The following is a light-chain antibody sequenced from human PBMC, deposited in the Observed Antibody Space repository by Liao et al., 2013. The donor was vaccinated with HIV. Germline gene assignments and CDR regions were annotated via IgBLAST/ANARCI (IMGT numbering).Light chain of an antibody. CDR1: NIGSKS. CDR3: QVWHQGSDQRL. V-gene: IGLV3-21*01. CDR2: YDS. J-gene: IGLJ3*02. Sequence: SYELTQPPSLSVAPGSTARIACGGNNIGSKSVHWYQQKAGLAPVLVLFYDSVRPSGIPERFSGSNAWNTATLTISRVEAGDEADYYCQVWHQGSDQRLFGGGTKLTVL.